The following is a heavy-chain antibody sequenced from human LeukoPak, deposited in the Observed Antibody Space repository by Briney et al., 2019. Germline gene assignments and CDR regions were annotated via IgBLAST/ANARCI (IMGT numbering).Heavy chain of an antibody. CDR2: TKQEGREE. CDR3: AREAPELDV. V-gene: IGHV3-7*01. Sequence: GGSLRLSCAASGFTFSSYWMSWVRPAPGKLREWVANTKQEGREEIYIDSVTDRFTISRDNAKNSLYLQMNSLRAEDTAVYYCAREAPELDVWGKGTTVTVSS. J-gene: IGHJ6*04. CDR1: GFTFSSYW.